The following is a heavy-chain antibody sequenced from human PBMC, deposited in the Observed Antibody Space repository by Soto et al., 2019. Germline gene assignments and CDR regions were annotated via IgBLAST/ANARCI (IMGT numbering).Heavy chain of an antibody. CDR3: ARGRGWVPADGLDP. CDR2: INRTRKT. D-gene: IGHD2-2*01. CDR1: GDSFSYYY. V-gene: IGHV4-34*01. Sequence: QVHLQQWGAGLLKPSETLSLTCAVYGDSFSYYYWSWIRQPPGKGLEWIGEINRTRKTNYNPSLKSRVNISVDTSKNQISLSLRSVTAADTAVYFCARGRGWVPADGLDPWGQGTLVTVSS. J-gene: IGHJ5*02.